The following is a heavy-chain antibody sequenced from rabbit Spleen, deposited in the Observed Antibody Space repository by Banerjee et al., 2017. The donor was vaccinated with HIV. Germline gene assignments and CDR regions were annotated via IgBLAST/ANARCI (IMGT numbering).Heavy chain of an antibody. CDR3: ARYCGSYAAYHL. J-gene: IGHJ3*01. CDR2: INAGSSGS. CDR1: GFSFSSSYW. V-gene: IGHV1S45*01. D-gene: IGHD4-2*01. Sequence: QEQLEESGGDLVKPEGSLTLTCAASGFSFSSSYWICWVRQAPGKGLEWIACINAGSSGSYYANWAKGRFTISKTTSTTVTLQLTSLTAADTATYFCARYCGSYAAYHLWGQGTLVTVS.